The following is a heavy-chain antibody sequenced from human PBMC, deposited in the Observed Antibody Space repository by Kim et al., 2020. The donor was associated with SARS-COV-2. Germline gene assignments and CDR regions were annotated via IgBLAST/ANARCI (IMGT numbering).Heavy chain of an antibody. CDR2: INSEADGWTP. V-gene: IGHV3-15*05. J-gene: IGHJ6*01. D-gene: IGHD3-22*01. Sequence: GGSLRLSCAASGFTFSHAWIHWVRQAPGKGLEWVGRINSEADGWTPDYATPGKGRFTSFRDDPRFTVLLQMNSPKTEDTAVYYCYIDLRYDDTSGSSVW. CDR3: YIDLRYDDTSGSSV. CDR1: GFTFSHAW.